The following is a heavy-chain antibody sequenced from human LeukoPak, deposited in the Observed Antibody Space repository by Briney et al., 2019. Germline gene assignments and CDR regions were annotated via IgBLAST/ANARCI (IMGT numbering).Heavy chain of an antibody. CDR1: GHTYSIYH. D-gene: IGHD3-22*01. V-gene: IGHV3-23*01. J-gene: IGHJ3*02. CDR3: AKGHSSGYYFDAFDI. Sequence: GGPLRLSCRASGHTYSIYHMSGLRRARGEGLECASAISGSGGNTYCADSVEALFTISRDNSKNTLYLQMNSLRAEDTAVYYCAKGHSSGYYFDAFDIWGQGTMVTVSS. CDR2: ISGSGGNT.